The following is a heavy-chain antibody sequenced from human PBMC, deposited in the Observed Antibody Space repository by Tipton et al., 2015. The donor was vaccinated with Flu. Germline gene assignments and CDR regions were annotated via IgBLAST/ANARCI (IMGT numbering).Heavy chain of an antibody. Sequence: SLTCTVSGGSISGYYWTWIRQPPGKGLEWIGSIYHSGSTYYNPSLKSRVTISVDTSKNQFSLKLSSVTAADTAVYYCASFISEYNWNYGEGLDYWGQGTLVTVSS. CDR2: IYHSGST. J-gene: IGHJ4*02. V-gene: IGHV4-38-2*02. D-gene: IGHD1-7*01. CDR1: GGSISGYY. CDR3: ASFISEYNWNYGEGLDY.